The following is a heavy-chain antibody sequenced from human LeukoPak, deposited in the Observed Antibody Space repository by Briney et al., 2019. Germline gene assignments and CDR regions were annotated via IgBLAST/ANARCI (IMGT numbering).Heavy chain of an antibody. Sequence: GGSLRLSCAASGFTFSSYAMSWVRQAPGKGLEWVSGISGSGDNTYYADSVKGRFSISRDNSKNTIYLQMNSLRAEDTAVYYCAREMGDDYGDYGFDYWGQGTLVTVSS. CDR3: AREMGDDYGDYGFDY. J-gene: IGHJ4*02. CDR1: GFTFSSYA. CDR2: ISGSGDNT. D-gene: IGHD4-17*01. V-gene: IGHV3-23*01.